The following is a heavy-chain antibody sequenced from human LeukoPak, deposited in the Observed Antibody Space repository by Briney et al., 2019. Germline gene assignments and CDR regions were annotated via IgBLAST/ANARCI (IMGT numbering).Heavy chain of an antibody. CDR2: INHSGST. J-gene: IGHJ4*02. CDR1: GGSFTDYY. V-gene: IGHV4-34*01. Sequence: SETLSLTCAVYGGSFTDYYWSWIRQPPGKGLEWIGEINHSGSTNCNPSLKSRVTISVDTSKNQFSLKLSSVTAADTAVYYCARGGHVLRFLEWLSPLDYWGQGTLVTVSS. D-gene: IGHD3-3*01. CDR3: ARGGHVLRFLEWLSPLDY.